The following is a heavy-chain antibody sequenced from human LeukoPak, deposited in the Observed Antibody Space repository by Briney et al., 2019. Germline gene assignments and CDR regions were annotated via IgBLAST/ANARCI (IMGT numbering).Heavy chain of an antibody. CDR2: ISSSGSTI. J-gene: IGHJ6*02. CDR3: ARIGQQLGYYYYYYGMDV. V-gene: IGHV3-11*04. D-gene: IGHD6-13*01. Sequence: GGSLRLSCAASGFTFSDYYMSWIRQAPGKGLEWVSYISSSGSTIYYADSVKGRFTISRDNSKNTLYLQMNSLRAEDTAVYYCARIGQQLGYYYYYYGMDVWGQGTTVTVSS. CDR1: GFTFSDYY.